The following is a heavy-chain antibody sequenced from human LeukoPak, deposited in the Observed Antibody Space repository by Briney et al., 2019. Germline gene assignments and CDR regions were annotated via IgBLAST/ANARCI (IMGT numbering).Heavy chain of an antibody. J-gene: IGHJ4*02. CDR2: ISGSGGST. Sequence: GGSLRLSCAASGFTFSSYAMSWVRQAPGKGLEWASAISGSGGSTYYADSVKGRFTISRDNSKNTLYLQMNSLRAEDTAVYYCAKDPQWYYDSSGFWGQGTLVTVSS. D-gene: IGHD3-22*01. V-gene: IGHV3-23*01. CDR1: GFTFSSYA. CDR3: AKDPQWYYDSSGF.